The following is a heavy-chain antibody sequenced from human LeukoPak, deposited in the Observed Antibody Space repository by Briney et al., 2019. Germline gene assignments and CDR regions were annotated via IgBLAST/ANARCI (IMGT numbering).Heavy chain of an antibody. CDR2: ISSSGSTI. CDR3: ARGNSGYDARGAIDY. J-gene: IGHJ4*02. CDR1: GFTFSDYY. Sequence: PGGSLRLSCAASGFTFSDYYMSWIRQAPGKWLEWVSYISSSGSTIYYANSVNGRFTISRHNPTQSLYLQRNSLRDEDTPVYYCARGNSGYDARGAIDYGGQGTLVTVSA. V-gene: IGHV3-11*04. D-gene: IGHD5-12*01.